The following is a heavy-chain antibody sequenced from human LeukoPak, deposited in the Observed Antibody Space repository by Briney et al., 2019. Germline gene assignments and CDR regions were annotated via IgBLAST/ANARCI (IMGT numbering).Heavy chain of an antibody. CDR3: AKATGYSYGRHFDY. J-gene: IGHJ4*02. V-gene: IGHV3-23*01. Sequence: GGSLRLSCAASGFTFSSYAMSWVRQAPGKGLEWVSAISGSGGSTYYADSVKGRFTISRDNSKNTLYLQMNGLRAEDTAVYYCAKATGYSYGRHFDYWGQGTLVTVSS. CDR1: GFTFSSYA. CDR2: ISGSGGST. D-gene: IGHD5-18*01.